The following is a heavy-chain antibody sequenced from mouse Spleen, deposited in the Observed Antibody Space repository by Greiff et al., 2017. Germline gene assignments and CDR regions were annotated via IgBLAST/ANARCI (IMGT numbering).Heavy chain of an antibody. J-gene: IGHJ4*01. CDR1: GYTFTSYT. Sequence: QVQLKESGAELARPGASVKMSCKASGYTFTSYTMHWVKQRPGQGLEWIGYINPSSGYTNYNQKFKDKATLTADKSSSTAYMQLSSLTSEDSAVYYCAREDYYGYSYAMDYWGQGTSVTVSS. D-gene: IGHD1-2*01. CDR2: INPSSGYT. V-gene: IGHV1-4*01. CDR3: AREDYYGYSYAMDY.